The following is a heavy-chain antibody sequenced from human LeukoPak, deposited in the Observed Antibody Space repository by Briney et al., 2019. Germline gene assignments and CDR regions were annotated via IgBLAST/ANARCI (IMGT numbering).Heavy chain of an antibody. V-gene: IGHV4-34*01. CDR3: ARGLTLQR. D-gene: IGHD4-11*01. J-gene: IGHJ4*02. CDR2: INHSGST. Sequence: SETLSLTCAVYGGSFSGYYWSWIRQPPGKGLEWIGEINHSGSTNYNPPLKSRVTISVDTSKNQFSLKLSSVTAADTAVYYCARGLTLQRWGQGTLVTVSS. CDR1: GGSFSGYY.